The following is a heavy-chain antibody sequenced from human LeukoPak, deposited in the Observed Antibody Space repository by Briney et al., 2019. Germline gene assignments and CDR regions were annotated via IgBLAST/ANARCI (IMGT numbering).Heavy chain of an antibody. J-gene: IGHJ4*02. D-gene: IGHD2-15*01. CDR2: ISGSGGST. CDR3: AKRKGYCSGGSCGPFDY. Sequence: HPGGSLRLSCAASGFTFSSYGMSRVRQAPGKGLEWVSAISGSGGSTYYADSVKGRFTISRDNSKNTLYLQMNSLRAEDTAVYYCAKRKGYCSGGSCGPFDYWGQGTLVTVSS. V-gene: IGHV3-23*01. CDR1: GFTFSSYG.